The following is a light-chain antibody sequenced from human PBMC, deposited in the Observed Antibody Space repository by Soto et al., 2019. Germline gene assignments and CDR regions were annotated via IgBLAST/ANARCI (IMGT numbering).Light chain of an antibody. CDR3: QQYYTTPWT. J-gene: IGKJ1*01. CDR2: AAS. Sequence: DIQMTQSPSSLSASVGDRVTITCRASQSISSYLNWYQQKPGKAPKLLIYAASSLQSGVPDRFSGSGSGTDFTLTISSLQAEDVAVYYCQQYYTTPWTFGQGTKVEI. V-gene: IGKV1-39*01. CDR1: QSISSY.